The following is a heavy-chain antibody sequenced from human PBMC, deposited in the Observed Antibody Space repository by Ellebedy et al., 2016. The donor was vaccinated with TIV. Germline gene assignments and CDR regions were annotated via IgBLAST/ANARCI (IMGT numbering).Heavy chain of an antibody. CDR3: VRSIGVVNAGVYDAFDI. CDR1: GFTVSSNY. Sequence: PGGSLRLSCAASGFTVSSNYMSWVRQAPGKGLEWVSVIYSGGGTYYADSVKGRFTISRDNSKNTLYLQMNSLRAEDTAVYYCVRSIGVVNAGVYDAFDIWGQGTMVTVSS. J-gene: IGHJ3*02. V-gene: IGHV3-53*01. CDR2: IYSGGGT. D-gene: IGHD2-21*01.